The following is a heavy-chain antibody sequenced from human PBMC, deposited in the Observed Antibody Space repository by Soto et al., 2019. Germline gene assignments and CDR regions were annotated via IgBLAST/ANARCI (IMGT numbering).Heavy chain of an antibody. CDR2: IYYTGST. CDR3: ASALYCSGGSCSFDP. CDR1: GGSVSSGSYY. V-gene: IGHV4-61*01. Sequence: QVQLQESGPGLVKPSETLSLTCTVSGGSVSSGSYYWSWIRQPPGKGLEWIGFIYYTGSTNYNPSLKSRVTISVDTSKNQSSLKLSSVTAADTAVYYCASALYCSGGSCSFDPWGQGTLVTVSS. J-gene: IGHJ5*02. D-gene: IGHD2-15*01.